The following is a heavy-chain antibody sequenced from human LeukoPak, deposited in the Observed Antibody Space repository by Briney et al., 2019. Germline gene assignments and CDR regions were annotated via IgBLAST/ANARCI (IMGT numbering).Heavy chain of an antibody. Sequence: SETLSLTCAVYGGSFSGHYWSWIRQPPGKGLEWIGEINHSGSTNYNPSLKSRVTISLDTSKNQFSAKLSSVTAADTAVYYCARAQSIGYDWAAFDIWGQGTMVTVSS. V-gene: IGHV4-34*01. J-gene: IGHJ3*02. CDR1: GGSFSGHY. CDR2: INHSGST. CDR3: ARAQSIGYDWAAFDI. D-gene: IGHD5-12*01.